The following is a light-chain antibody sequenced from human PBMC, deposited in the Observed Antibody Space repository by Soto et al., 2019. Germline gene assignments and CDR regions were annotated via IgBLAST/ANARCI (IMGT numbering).Light chain of an antibody. CDR2: GAS. CDR3: QQYCSTPMYT. J-gene: IGKJ2*01. V-gene: IGKV3-20*01. Sequence: EIVLTQSPGTLSLSPGERATLSCRASQNVSSSYLAWYQQKPGQAPRLLIYGASSRATGIPDRFSGSGSGTDFTLTISRLEPEDFAVYYCQQYCSTPMYTFGQGTKLEIK. CDR1: QNVSSSY.